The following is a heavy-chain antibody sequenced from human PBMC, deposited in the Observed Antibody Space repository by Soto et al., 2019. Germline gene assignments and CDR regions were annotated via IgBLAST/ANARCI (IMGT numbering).Heavy chain of an antibody. Sequence: GGSLRLSCAASGFTFGSYAMHWVRQAPGKGLEWVAVISYDGSNKYYADSVKGRFTISRDNSKNTLYLQMNSLRAEDTAVYYCARGRSSGWYYFDYWGQGTLVTVSS. D-gene: IGHD6-19*01. J-gene: IGHJ4*02. V-gene: IGHV3-30*04. CDR3: ARGRSSGWYYFDY. CDR2: ISYDGSNK. CDR1: GFTFGSYA.